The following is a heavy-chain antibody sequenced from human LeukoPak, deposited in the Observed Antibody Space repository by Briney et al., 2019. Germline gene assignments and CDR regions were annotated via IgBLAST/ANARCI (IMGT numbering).Heavy chain of an antibody. CDR2: FSCSGST. CDR3: ARERGGSKLTGLYGRDYYYMDV. CDR1: GGSISSCTYS. Sequence: PSETLSLTCSVSGGSISSCTYSWGWIRQPPGKGLEWIGSFSCSGSTYYNPSLKSRVTISVATSKNQFSLKLTSVTAADTAVYFCARERGGSKLTGLYGRDYYYMDVWGKGTTVTVSS. J-gene: IGHJ6*03. V-gene: IGHV4-39*07. D-gene: IGHD6-19*01.